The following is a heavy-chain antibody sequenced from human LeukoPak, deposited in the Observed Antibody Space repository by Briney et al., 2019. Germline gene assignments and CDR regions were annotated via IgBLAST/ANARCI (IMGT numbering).Heavy chain of an antibody. CDR2: IYYSGST. D-gene: IGHD6-6*01. J-gene: IGHJ4*02. V-gene: IGHV4-59*01. CDR3: ARDRQLGLDY. Sequence: SETLSLTCTVSGGSISSYYWSWIRQPPGKGLEWIGYIYYSGSTNYNPSLKSRVTISVDTSKNQFSLKLSSVTAADTAVYYCARDRQLGLDYWGQGTLVTVSS. CDR1: GGSISSYY.